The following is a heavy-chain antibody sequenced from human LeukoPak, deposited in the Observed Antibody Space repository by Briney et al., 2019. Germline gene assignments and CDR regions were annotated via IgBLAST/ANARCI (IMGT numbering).Heavy chain of an antibody. J-gene: IGHJ6*03. CDR2: IRYDGSNK. CDR1: GFTFSSYG. Sequence: GGSLRLSCAASGFTFSSYGMHWVRQAPGKGLEWVAFIRYDGSNKYYADSVKGRFTISRDNSKNTLYLQMNSLRAEDTAVYYCAKGGCSSTSCYMDYYYMDVWGKGTTVTVSS. D-gene: IGHD2-2*02. V-gene: IGHV3-30*02. CDR3: AKGGCSSTSCYMDYYYMDV.